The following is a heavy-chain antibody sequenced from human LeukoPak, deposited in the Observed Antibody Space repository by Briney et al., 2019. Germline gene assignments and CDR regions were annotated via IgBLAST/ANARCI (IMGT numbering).Heavy chain of an antibody. J-gene: IGHJ4*02. Sequence: PGGSLRLSCAASGFTFSSYGMSWVRQAPGKGLEWVSAISGSGGSTYYADSVKGRFTISRDNSKNTLYLQMNSLRAEDTAVYYCARDFEVGIAAAGGFDYWGQGTLVTVSS. CDR2: ISGSGGST. V-gene: IGHV3-23*01. CDR3: ARDFEVGIAAAGGFDY. CDR1: GFTFSSYG. D-gene: IGHD6-13*01.